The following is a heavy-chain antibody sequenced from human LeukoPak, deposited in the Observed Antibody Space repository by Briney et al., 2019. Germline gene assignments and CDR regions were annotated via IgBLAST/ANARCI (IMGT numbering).Heavy chain of an antibody. CDR1: GGSISSDY. V-gene: IGHV4-59*12. Sequence: SETLSLTCTVSGGSISSDYWSWIRQPPGKGLEWIGYTSHTGSTNYNPSLKSRVTISLDTSKNQFSLKLSSVTAADTAVYYCASDYYYGSGSFMVDYWGQGTLVTVSS. D-gene: IGHD3-10*01. CDR3: ASDYYYGSGSFMVDY. CDR2: TSHTGST. J-gene: IGHJ4*02.